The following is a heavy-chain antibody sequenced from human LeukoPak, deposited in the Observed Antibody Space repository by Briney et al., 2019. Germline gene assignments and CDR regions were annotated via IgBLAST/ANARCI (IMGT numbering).Heavy chain of an antibody. CDR1: GGSLSGYY. CDR2: INHSGST. CDR3: ARKEAAGYFDY. Sequence: SETLSLTCAVYGGSLSGYYWSWIRQPPGKGLEWIGEINHSGSTNYNPSLKSRVTISVDTSKNQFSLKLSSVTAADTAVYYCARKEAAGYFDYWGQGTLVTVSS. V-gene: IGHV4-34*01. D-gene: IGHD6-13*01. J-gene: IGHJ4*02.